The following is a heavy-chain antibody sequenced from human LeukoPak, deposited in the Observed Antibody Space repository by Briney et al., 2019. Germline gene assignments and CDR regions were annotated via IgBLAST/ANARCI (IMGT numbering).Heavy chain of an antibody. Sequence: PSQTLSLTCAVSGDSIGRGSYYWGWIRQPAGKAPEWIGRIFNTGSTNYNPSLKSRVTISVDTSKNQFSLKLSSVTAADTAVYYCAREWFGLDYWGQGTLVTVSS. CDR1: GDSIGRGSYY. V-gene: IGHV4-61*02. D-gene: IGHD3-10*01. CDR2: IFNTGST. J-gene: IGHJ4*02. CDR3: AREWFGLDY.